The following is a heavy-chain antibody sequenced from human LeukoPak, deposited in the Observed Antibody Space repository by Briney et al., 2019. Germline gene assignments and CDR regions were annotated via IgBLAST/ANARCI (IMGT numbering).Heavy chain of an antibody. CDR3: ARGYTLFLGPDYGMDV. J-gene: IGHJ6*02. D-gene: IGHD2/OR15-2a*01. Sequence: SETLSLTCAAYGGSLSGYYWSWIRQPPGKGLEWIGEINHSGSTNYNPSLKSRVTISVDTSKNQFSLKLSSVTAADTAVYYCARGYTLFLGPDYGMDVWGQGTTVTVSS. CDR1: GGSLSGYY. V-gene: IGHV4-34*01. CDR2: INHSGST.